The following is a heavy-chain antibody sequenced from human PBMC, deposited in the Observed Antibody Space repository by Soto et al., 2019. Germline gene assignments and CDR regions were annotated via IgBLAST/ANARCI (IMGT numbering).Heavy chain of an antibody. CDR3: ARNGGYTGYEEGNPFDI. CDR2: MYVTGTT. D-gene: IGHD5-12*01. CDR1: GGSISHHY. V-gene: IGHV4-4*07. Sequence: QVQLQESGPGLVKPSETLSLICTVSGGSISHHYWSWIRQPAGTRLEWIGRMYVTGTTNYNPSLKNRVSMSIDTSKIQFSLKLSSVTAADTAVYYCARNGGYTGYEEGNPFDIWGQGTMVTVSS. J-gene: IGHJ3*02.